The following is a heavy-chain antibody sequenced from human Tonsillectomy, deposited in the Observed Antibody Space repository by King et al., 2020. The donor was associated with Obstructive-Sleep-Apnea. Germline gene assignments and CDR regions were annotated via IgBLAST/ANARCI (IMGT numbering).Heavy chain of an antibody. CDR1: GFTFSSYA. D-gene: IGHD1-26*01. Sequence: VQLVESGGGVVQPGRSMRLSCAASGFTFSSYAMHWVRQAPGKGLEWVAVISYDGSNKYYADSVKGRFTISRDNSKNTLYLQMNSLRAEDTAVYYCARGDRGSYGGSDAFDIWGQGTMVTVSS. CDR2: ISYDGSNK. CDR3: ARGDRGSYGGSDAFDI. V-gene: IGHV3-30-3*01. J-gene: IGHJ3*02.